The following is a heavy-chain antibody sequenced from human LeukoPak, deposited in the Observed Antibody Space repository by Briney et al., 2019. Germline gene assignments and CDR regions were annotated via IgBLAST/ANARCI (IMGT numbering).Heavy chain of an antibody. Sequence: PSETLSLTCAVYGGSFSDYYCTWIRQTPGKGLEWIGEMSPSGSSNYNPSLKSRVTISVDTSKNQFSLKLRSVTAADTAVYYCARGRQDVNMILVVMAGVSYYLDVWSKGTTVTVS. CDR1: GGSFSDYY. CDR3: ARGRQDVNMILVVMAGVSYYLDV. J-gene: IGHJ6*03. CDR2: MSPSGSS. D-gene: IGHD3-22*01. V-gene: IGHV4-34*01.